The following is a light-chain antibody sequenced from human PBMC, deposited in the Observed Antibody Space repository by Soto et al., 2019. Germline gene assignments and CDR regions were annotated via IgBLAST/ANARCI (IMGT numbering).Light chain of an antibody. CDR1: QTVSSY. J-gene: IGKJ5*01. CDR2: GAS. Sequence: ENVLTQSPSTLSLSPGERATLSCRASQTVSSYLTWYQQRPGQAPRLLISGASRRATGIPDRFSGSGSGTDFTLTISRLEPEDFALYYYQQYGTSPITFGQGTRLEIK. CDR3: QQYGTSPIT. V-gene: IGKV3-20*01.